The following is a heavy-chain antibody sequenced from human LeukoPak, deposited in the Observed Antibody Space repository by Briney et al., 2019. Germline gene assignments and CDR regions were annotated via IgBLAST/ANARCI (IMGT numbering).Heavy chain of an antibody. Sequence: PSETLSLTCTVSGGSISSYYWSWSRQPPGKGLEWIGYIYYSGSTNYNPSLKSRVTISVDTSKNQFSLKLSSVTAADTAVYYCARVTNDFWSGYYKVNWFDPWGQGTLVTVS. CDR3: ARVTNDFWSGYYKVNWFDP. J-gene: IGHJ5*02. CDR2: IYYSGST. CDR1: GGSISSYY. D-gene: IGHD3-3*01. V-gene: IGHV4-59*01.